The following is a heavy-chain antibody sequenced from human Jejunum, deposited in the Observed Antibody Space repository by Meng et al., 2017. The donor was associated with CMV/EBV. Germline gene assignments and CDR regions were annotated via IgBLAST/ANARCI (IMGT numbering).Heavy chain of an antibody. V-gene: IGHV3-48*01. CDR3: ARDYFGNYAMDV. D-gene: IGHD3-10*01. CDR1: GFTFSRNT. CDR2: ITTTGSAT. J-gene: IGHJ6*02. Sequence: AGTGFTFSRNTRNWVRQAPGKGLEWLSYITTTGSATYYADSVRGRFTISRDNAKSSLYLQMNSLRADDTAVYYCARDYFGNYAMDVWGQGTTVTVSS.